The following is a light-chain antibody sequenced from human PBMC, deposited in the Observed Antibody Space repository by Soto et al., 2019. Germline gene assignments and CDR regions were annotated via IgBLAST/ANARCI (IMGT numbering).Light chain of an antibody. Sequence: QSVLIQPASVSGSPGQSITISCTGSNSDVGSNNFVSWFQQHPGKAPKLMIFADSKRPSGISDRVSGSRSGSTASLTISGLQAEDEADYYCCSSVGNSDYVFGTGTKV. CDR1: NSDVGSNNF. CDR3: CSSVGNSDYV. J-gene: IGLJ1*01. CDR2: ADS. V-gene: IGLV2-23*01.